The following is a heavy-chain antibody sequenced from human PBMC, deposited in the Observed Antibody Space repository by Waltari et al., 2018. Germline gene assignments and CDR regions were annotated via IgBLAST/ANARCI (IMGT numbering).Heavy chain of an antibody. J-gene: IGHJ3*02. CDR2: IYTSGST. Sequence: QVQLQESGPGLVKPSETLSLTCTVSGGSISSYYWSWIRQPAGKGLEWIGRIYTSGSTNYNPSLKSRVTRSVDKSKNQFSLKLSSVTAADTAVYYCARDFPYYYDSSGYDAFDIWGQGTMVTVSP. CDR1: GGSISSYY. CDR3: ARDFPYYYDSSGYDAFDI. D-gene: IGHD3-22*01. V-gene: IGHV4-4*07.